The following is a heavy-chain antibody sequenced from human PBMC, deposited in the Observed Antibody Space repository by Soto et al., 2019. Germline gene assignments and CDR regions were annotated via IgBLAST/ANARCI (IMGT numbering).Heavy chain of an antibody. Sequence: ASVKVSCKASGYTFTNHPMHWVRQAPGQRLEWMGWINAGNGNTKYSQKFQDRVTISRDTSATTAYMELSSLTSEDTAVYYCAREATQWLVPHYFDRWGQGTQVTVSS. J-gene: IGHJ4*02. D-gene: IGHD6-19*01. CDR1: GYTFTNHP. V-gene: IGHV1-3*01. CDR3: AREATQWLVPHYFDR. CDR2: INAGNGNT.